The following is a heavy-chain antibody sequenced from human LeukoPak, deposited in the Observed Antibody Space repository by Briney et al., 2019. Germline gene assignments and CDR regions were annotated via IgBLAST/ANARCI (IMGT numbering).Heavy chain of an antibody. CDR2: INWNGDST. J-gene: IGHJ4*02. Sequence: GGSLRLSCAASGFTFDDYGMSWVRQAPGRGLEWVSGINWNGDSTGYVDSVKGRFTISRDNAKNSLYLQMNSLRAEDTALYYCARDRSTVAGTRFDYWGQGTLVTVSS. CDR1: GFTFDDYG. V-gene: IGHV3-20*04. D-gene: IGHD6-19*01. CDR3: ARDRSTVAGTRFDY.